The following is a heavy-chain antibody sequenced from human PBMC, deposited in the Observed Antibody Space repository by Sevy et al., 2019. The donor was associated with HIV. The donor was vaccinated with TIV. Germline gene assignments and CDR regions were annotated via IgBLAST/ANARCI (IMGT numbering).Heavy chain of an antibody. CDR3: ARGECSSSSCYYYYGMDV. J-gene: IGHJ6*02. CDR2: INTNTGNP. D-gene: IGHD2-2*01. V-gene: IGHV7-4-1*02. CDR1: GCTFTSYV. Sequence: ASVKVSCKASGCTFTSYVMNWVRQAPGQGLEWMGWINTNTGNPTYAQGFTGRFVFSLDTSVSTAYLQISSLKAEDTAVYYCARGECSSSSCYYYYGMDVWGQGATVTVSS.